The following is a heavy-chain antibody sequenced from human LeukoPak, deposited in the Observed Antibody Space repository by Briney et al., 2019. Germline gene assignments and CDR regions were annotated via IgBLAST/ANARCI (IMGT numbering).Heavy chain of an antibody. Sequence: SVKVSCEASGGTFSSYAISWVRQAPGQGLEWMGGIIPIFGTANYAQKFQGRVTITADESTSTAYMELSSLRSEDTAVYYCARDLVDTAMVNRALHYYGMDVWGQGTTVTVSS. J-gene: IGHJ6*02. CDR1: GGTFSSYA. V-gene: IGHV1-69*01. CDR2: IIPIFGTA. D-gene: IGHD5-18*01. CDR3: ARDLVDTAMVNRALHYYGMDV.